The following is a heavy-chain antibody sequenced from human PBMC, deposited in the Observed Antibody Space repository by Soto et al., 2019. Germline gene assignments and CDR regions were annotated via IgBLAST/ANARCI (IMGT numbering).Heavy chain of an antibody. D-gene: IGHD5-12*01. CDR3: ARYHFGGYAFDS. J-gene: IGHJ4*02. Sequence: GGSLRLSCAASGFIFSGNWMSWVRQAPGKGLEWVANIKQDGSEKRYVDSVEGRFTISRDNAKNSLYLQMNSLVVEDTATYYCARYHFGGYAFDSWGQGT. V-gene: IGHV3-7*04. CDR1: GFIFSGNW. CDR2: IKQDGSEK.